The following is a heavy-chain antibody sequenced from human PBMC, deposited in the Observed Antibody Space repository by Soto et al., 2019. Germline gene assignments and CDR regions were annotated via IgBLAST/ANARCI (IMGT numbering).Heavy chain of an antibody. CDR1: GFTFSSYE. D-gene: IGHD5-12*01. J-gene: IGHJ6*02. V-gene: IGHV3-48*03. Sequence: EVQLVESGGGLVQPGGSLRLSCAASGFTFSSYEMNWVSQAPGKGLEWVSYISSSGSTIYYADSVKGRFTISRDNAKNSLYLQMNSLRAEDTAVYYCARDLGKVATTRSLYYYYGMDVWGQGTTVTVSS. CDR3: ARDLGKVATTRSLYYYYGMDV. CDR2: ISSSGSTI.